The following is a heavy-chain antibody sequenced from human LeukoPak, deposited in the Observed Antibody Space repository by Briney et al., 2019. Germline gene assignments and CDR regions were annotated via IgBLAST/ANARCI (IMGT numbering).Heavy chain of an antibody. J-gene: IGHJ6*02. CDR2: INPNSGGT. D-gene: IGHD6-19*01. CDR3: ARGLTVAGDYGMDV. Sequence: ASVKVSCKASGYTFTAFFMHWVRQAPGQGLEWMGWINPNSGGTNYAQKFQGRVTMTRDTSISTAYMELSRLRSDDTAVYYCARGLTVAGDYGMDVWGQGTTVTVSS. CDR1: GYTFTAFF. V-gene: IGHV1-2*02.